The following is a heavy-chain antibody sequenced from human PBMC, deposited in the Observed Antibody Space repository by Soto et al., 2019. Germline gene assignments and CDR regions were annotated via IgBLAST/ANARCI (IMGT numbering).Heavy chain of an antibody. CDR1: GDSFSSNSAA. Sequence: SQTLSVTCAISGDSFSSNSAAWNWIRQSPSRGLEWLGRTYYRSKWYNDYAVSVKSRITINPDTSKNQFYLQLNSVTPEDTAVYYCARDPGGERMATNAFDIWGQATTVTFS. CDR3: ARDPGGERMATNAFDI. D-gene: IGHD1-26*01. V-gene: IGHV6-1*01. CDR2: TYYRSKWYN. J-gene: IGHJ3*02.